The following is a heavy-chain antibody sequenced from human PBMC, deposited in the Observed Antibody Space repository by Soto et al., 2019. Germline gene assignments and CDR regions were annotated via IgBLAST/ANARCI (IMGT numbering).Heavy chain of an antibody. CDR3: ARGRWYDAFDV. V-gene: IGHV4-38-2*01. CDR2: IFHGGNT. J-gene: IGHJ3*01. D-gene: IGHD2-15*01. Sequence: SETLSLTCAVSGFFISSGNYWGWIRKPTGKGLEWIGSIFHGGNTYYNPSLKSRVTISVDMSKNQFSLKLNSVTAADPAVYYCARGRWYDAFDVRRKGPVVSASS. CDR1: GFFISSGNY.